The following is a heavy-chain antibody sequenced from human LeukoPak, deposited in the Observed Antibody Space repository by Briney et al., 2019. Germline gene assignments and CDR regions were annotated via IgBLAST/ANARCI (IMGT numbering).Heavy chain of an antibody. CDR3: AKDIDPYCSSTSCDSNWFDP. CDR1: GFTFDDYA. Sequence: GGSLRLSCAASGFTFDDYAMHWVRQAPGKGLEWVSLISGDGGSTYYADSVKGRFTISRDNSKNSLYLQMNSLRTEDTALYYCAKDIDPYCSSTSCDSNWFDPWGQGTLVTVSS. J-gene: IGHJ5*02. D-gene: IGHD2-2*01. CDR2: ISGDGGST. V-gene: IGHV3-43*02.